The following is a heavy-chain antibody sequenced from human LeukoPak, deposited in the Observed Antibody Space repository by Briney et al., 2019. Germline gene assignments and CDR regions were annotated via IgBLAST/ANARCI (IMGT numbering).Heavy chain of an antibody. CDR2: IYPGDSDT. V-gene: IGHV5-51*01. Sequence: GESLKISCKGSGYSFTSYWIGWVRQMPGKGLEWMGIIYPGDSDTRYSPFFQGQVTISADTSISTAYLKWSSLKASDTAMYYCASQTTSYYYDSSGYGAFDIWGQGTMVTVSS. J-gene: IGHJ3*02. D-gene: IGHD3-22*01. CDR3: ASQTTSYYYDSSGYGAFDI. CDR1: GYSFTSYW.